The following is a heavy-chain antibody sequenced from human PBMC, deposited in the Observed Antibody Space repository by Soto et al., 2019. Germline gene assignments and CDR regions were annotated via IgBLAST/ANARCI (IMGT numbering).Heavy chain of an antibody. CDR1: GFTCSSYA. V-gene: IGHV3-30-3*01. Sequence: QVQLVESGGGVVQPGRSLRLSCAASGFTCSSYAMHWVRQAPGKALEWVAVISYDGSNKYYADSVKGRFTISRDNSKTKLYLQMHSLRAEYTSVYYCARVEGLVLPVYGMDVWGQGTTVTVSS. CDR3: ARVEGLVLPVYGMDV. D-gene: IGHD6-19*01. J-gene: IGHJ6*02. CDR2: ISYDGSNK.